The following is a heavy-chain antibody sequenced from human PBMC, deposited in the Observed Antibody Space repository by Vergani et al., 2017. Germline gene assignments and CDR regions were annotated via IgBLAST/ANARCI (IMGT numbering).Heavy chain of an antibody. CDR2: IYYSGST. V-gene: IGHV4-59*01. D-gene: IGHD2-15*01. Sequence: QVQLQESGPGLVKPSETLSLTCTVSGGSISSYYWSWIRQPPGKGLEWIGYIYYSGSTNYNPSLKSRVTISVDTSKNQFSLKLSSVTAADTAVYYCARSVDRYYYYYGMDVWGQGTTVTVSS. J-gene: IGHJ6*02. CDR3: ARSVDRYYYYYGMDV. CDR1: GGSISSYY.